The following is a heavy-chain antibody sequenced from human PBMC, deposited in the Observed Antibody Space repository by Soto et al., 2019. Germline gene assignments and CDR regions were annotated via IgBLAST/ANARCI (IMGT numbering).Heavy chain of an antibody. J-gene: IGHJ4*02. V-gene: IGHV3-23*01. CDR3: ATPPPTSSSCWSPSEYNFHY. CDR1: GFTFSSYA. CDR2: ISGSGGST. Sequence: EVQLLESGGDLVQPGGSLRLSCAASGFTFSSYAMSWVRQAPGKGLEWVSAISGSGGSTYYADSVKGRFTIPRDNSKNPLYLQRSSRRAEDTAVYYCATPPPTSSSCWSPSEYNFHYWGQGTLVTVT. D-gene: IGHD6-13*01.